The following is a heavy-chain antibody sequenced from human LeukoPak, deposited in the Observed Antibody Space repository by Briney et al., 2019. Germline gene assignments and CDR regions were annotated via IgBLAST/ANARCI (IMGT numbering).Heavy chain of an antibody. V-gene: IGHV1-69*06. CDR2: IIPIFGTA. J-gene: IGHJ2*01. CDR3: ARGYYDSSGYYWPQDRYFDL. Sequence: SVKVSCKASGGTFSNYAISWVRQAPGQGLEWMGGIIPIFGTANYAQKFQGRVTITADKSTSTAYMELSSLRSEDTAVYYCARGYYDSSGYYWPQDRYFDLWGRGTLVTVSS. D-gene: IGHD3-22*01. CDR1: GGTFSNYA.